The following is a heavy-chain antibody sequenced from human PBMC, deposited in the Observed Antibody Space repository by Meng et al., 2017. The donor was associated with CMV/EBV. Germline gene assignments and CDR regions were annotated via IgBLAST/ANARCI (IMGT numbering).Heavy chain of an antibody. D-gene: IGHD3-22*01. J-gene: IGHJ4*02. CDR2: INHSGST. CDR3: ARVWDSGWDY. V-gene: IGHV4-34*01. Sequence: VQRQLWGAGLFKRAEPLPLACAVDGGSFSGYYWSLSRQPPGKGLEWIWEINHSGSTNYNPSLKSRVTISVDTSKNQFSLKLSSVTAADTAVYYCARVWDSGWDYWGQGTLVTVSS. CDR1: GGSFSGYY.